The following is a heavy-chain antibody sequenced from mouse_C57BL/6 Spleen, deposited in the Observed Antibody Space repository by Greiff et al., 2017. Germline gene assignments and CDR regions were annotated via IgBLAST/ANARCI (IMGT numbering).Heavy chain of an antibody. J-gene: IGHJ2*01. CDR3: AREDDGYYFSLGY. CDR1: GYAFSSSW. V-gene: IGHV1-82*01. D-gene: IGHD2-3*01. CDR2: IYPGDGGT. Sequence: QVQLKQSGPELVKPGASVKISCKASGYAFSSSWMNWVKQRPGQGLEWIGRIYPGDGGTNYNGKFKGKATLTADKSSSTAYMQLSSLTSEDSAVYLCAREDDGYYFSLGYWGQGTTLTVSS.